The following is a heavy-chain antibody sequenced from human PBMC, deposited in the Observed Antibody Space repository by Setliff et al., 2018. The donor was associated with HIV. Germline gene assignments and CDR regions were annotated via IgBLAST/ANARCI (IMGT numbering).Heavy chain of an antibody. V-gene: IGHV1-2*06. CDR1: GYTFTGYY. J-gene: IGHJ6*03. D-gene: IGHD2-2*01. Sequence: GASVKVSCKASGYTFTGYYMHWVRQAPGQGREWMGRINPYSGDTNYAQKFQGRVTMTRDTSISTAYMELSRLRSDDTAVYYCARGSTAVNYYYYPIDVWGKGTTVTVSS. CDR3: ARGSTAVNYYYYPIDV. CDR2: INPYSGDT.